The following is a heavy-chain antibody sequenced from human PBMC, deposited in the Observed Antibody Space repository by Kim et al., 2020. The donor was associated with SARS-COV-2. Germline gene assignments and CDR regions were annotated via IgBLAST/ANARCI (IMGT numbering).Heavy chain of an antibody. V-gene: IGHV3-33*06. Sequence: GGSLRLSCAASGFTFSSYGMHWVRQAPGKGLEWVAVIWYDGSNKYYADSVKGRFTISRDNSKNTLYLQMNSLRAEDTAVYYCAKGGITMVRGKSFWVFDPWGQGTLVTVSS. CDR2: IWYDGSNK. CDR1: GFTFSSYG. J-gene: IGHJ5*02. CDR3: AKGGITMVRGKSFWVFDP. D-gene: IGHD3-10*01.